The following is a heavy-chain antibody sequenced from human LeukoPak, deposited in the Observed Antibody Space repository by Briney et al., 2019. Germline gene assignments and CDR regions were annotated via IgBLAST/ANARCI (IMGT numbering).Heavy chain of an antibody. CDR3: ARDIREYGSGSYYYYGMDV. Sequence: SETLSLTCAVSGGSISSSNWWSWVRQPPGKGLEWIGEVYHTGSSNYNPSLKSRVTISVDKSKSQFSLKLSSVTAADTAVYYCARDIREYGSGSYYYYGMDVWGQGTTVTVSS. V-gene: IGHV4-4*02. D-gene: IGHD3-10*01. CDR1: GGSISSSNW. CDR2: VYHTGSS. J-gene: IGHJ6*02.